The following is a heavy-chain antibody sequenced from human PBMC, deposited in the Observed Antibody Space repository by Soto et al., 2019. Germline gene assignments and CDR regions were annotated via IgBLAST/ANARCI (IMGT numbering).Heavy chain of an antibody. Sequence: GGSLRLSCAASGFTFSSYAIHWVRQAPGKGLECVAALSYDGSNKYYADSVKGRFTISRDNSKNTLYLQMNSLRAEDTAVYYCARDLSYQGMSSLAYWGQGTLVTVSS. D-gene: IGHD6-13*01. CDR2: LSYDGSNK. CDR3: ARDLSYQGMSSLAY. J-gene: IGHJ4*02. CDR1: GFTFSSYA. V-gene: IGHV3-30*04.